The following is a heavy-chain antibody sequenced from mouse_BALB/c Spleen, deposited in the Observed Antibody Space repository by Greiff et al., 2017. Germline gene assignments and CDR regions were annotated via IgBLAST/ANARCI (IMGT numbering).Heavy chain of an antibody. J-gene: IGHJ4*01. CDR2: ISSGGSYT. CDR3: ARRGEDYAMDY. V-gene: IGHV5-6*01. Sequence: EVQVVESGGDLVKPGGSLKLSCAASGFTFSSYGMSWVRQTPDKRLEWVATISSGGSYTYYPDSVKGRFTISRDNAKNTLYLQMSSLKSEDTAMYYCARRGEDYAMDYWGQGTSVTVSS. CDR1: GFTFSSYG.